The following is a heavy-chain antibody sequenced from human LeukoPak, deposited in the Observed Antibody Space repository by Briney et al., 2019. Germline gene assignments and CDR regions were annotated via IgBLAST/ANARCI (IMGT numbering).Heavy chain of an antibody. J-gene: IGHJ6*02. D-gene: IGHD2-2*01. V-gene: IGHV4-59*01. CDR2: IYYSGST. Sequence: SETLSLTCTASGGSISSYYWSWIRQPPGKGLEWIGYIYYSGSTNYNPSLKSRVTISVDTSKNQFSLKLSSVTAADTAVYYCARDEIVVVPAAISGASRYYYYYYGMDVWGQGTTVTVSS. CDR3: ARDEIVVVPAAISGASRYYYYYYGMDV. CDR1: GGSISSYY.